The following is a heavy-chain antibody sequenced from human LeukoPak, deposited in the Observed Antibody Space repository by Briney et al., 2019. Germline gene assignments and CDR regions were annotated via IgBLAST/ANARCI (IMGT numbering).Heavy chain of an antibody. CDR1: GFTFSSYS. V-gene: IGHV3-21*01. CDR3: ARNYYGSGSYYY. J-gene: IGHJ4*02. Sequence: GGSLRLSCAASGFTFSSYSMNRVRQAPGKGLEWVSSISSSSSYIYYADSVKGRFTISRDNAKNSLYLQMNSLRAEDTAVYYCARNYYGSGSYYYWGQGTLVTVSS. D-gene: IGHD3-10*01. CDR2: ISSSSSYI.